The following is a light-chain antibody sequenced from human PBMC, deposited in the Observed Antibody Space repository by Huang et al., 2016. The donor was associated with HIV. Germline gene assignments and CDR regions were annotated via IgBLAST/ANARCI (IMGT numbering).Light chain of an antibody. V-gene: IGKV3-20*01. CDR1: QSVSSSY. CDR3: QQYGSSRT. Sequence: EIVLTQSPGTLSLSPGERATLSCRASQSVSSSYLAWYQQKPGPAPRLLISGASSRATGIPDRCSGSGSGTDFTLTISRLEPEDFAVYYCQQYGSSRTFGQGTKVEIK. CDR2: GAS. J-gene: IGKJ1*01.